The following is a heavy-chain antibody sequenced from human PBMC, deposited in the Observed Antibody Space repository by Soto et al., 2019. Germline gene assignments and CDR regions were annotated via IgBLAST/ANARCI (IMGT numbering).Heavy chain of an antibody. CDR2: IIPIFGTA. J-gene: IGHJ5*02. D-gene: IGHD6-13*01. CDR1: GGTFSSYA. V-gene: IGHV1-69*13. CDR3: AREDPGRDSSSSYLESPRHWFDP. Sequence: SVKVSCKASGGTFSSYAISWVRQAPGQGLEWMGGIIPIFGTANYAQKFQGRVTITADESTSTAYMELSSLRSEDTAVYYCAREDPGRDSSSSYLESPRHWFDPCRQRTLVTVS.